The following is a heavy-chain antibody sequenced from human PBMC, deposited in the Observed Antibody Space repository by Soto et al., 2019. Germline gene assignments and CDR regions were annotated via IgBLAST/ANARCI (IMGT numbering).Heavy chain of an antibody. CDR1: GDSISSSSYY. J-gene: IGHJ4*02. D-gene: IGHD4-4*01. CDR3: ARQGGRVGGNSPFLGFDY. CDR2: IYYIGNT. Sequence: QLQMQESGPGLVKPSETLSLTCTVSGDSISSSSYYWGWIRQPPGKGLEWIGNIYYIGNTYYNQSLKSRVTISVDTSKNQLSLKRCAVTAADTAVYYCARQGGRVGGNSPFLGFDYWGQGILVTVSS. V-gene: IGHV4-39*01.